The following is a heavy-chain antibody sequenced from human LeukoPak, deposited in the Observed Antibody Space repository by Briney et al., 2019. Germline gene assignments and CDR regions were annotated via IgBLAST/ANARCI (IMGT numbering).Heavy chain of an antibody. D-gene: IGHD6-19*01. V-gene: IGHV3-11*01. Sequence: PGGSLRLSCAASGFTFSDYYMSWIRQAPGEGLEWVSYISSSGSTIYYADSVKGRFTISRDNAKNSLYLQMNSLRAEDTAVYYCARDRAVGLGYYGMDVWGQGTTVTVSS. CDR3: ARDRAVGLGYYGMDV. CDR2: ISSSGSTI. CDR1: GFTFSDYY. J-gene: IGHJ6*02.